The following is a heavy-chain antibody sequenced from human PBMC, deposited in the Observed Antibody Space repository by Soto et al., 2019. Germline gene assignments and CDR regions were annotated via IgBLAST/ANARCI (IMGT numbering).Heavy chain of an antibody. CDR3: ARGGPWGYYYDSSGYYFDY. J-gene: IGHJ4*02. D-gene: IGHD3-22*01. CDR1: GGSFSGYY. Sequence: QVQLQQWGAGLLKPSETLSLTCAVYGGSFSGYYWSWIRQPPGKGQEWIGEINHSGSTNYNPSLKSRVTISVDTSKNQFSLKLSSVTAADTAVYYCARGGPWGYYYDSSGYYFDYWGQGTLVTVSS. CDR2: INHSGST. V-gene: IGHV4-34*01.